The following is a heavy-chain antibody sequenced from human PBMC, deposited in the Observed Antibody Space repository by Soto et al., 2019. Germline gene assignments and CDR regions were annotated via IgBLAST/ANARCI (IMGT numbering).Heavy chain of an antibody. D-gene: IGHD3-3*01. V-gene: IGHV3-48*02. CDR1: GFTFSSYS. CDR3: ARDGAGITIFGVVHDY. J-gene: IGHJ4*02. CDR2: ISSSSSTI. Sequence: EVQLVESGGGLVQPGGSLRLSCAASGFTFSSYSMNWVRQAPGKGLEWVSYISSSSSTIYYADSVKGRFTISRDNAKNSLYLQMNSLRDEDTAVYYCARDGAGITIFGVVHDYWGQGTLVTVSS.